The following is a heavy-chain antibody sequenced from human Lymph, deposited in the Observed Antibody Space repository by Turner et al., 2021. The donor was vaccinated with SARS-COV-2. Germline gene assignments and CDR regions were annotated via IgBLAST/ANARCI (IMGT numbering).Heavy chain of an antibody. V-gene: IGHV4-4*02. D-gene: IGHD2-15*01. J-gene: IGHJ4*02. Sequence: QVQLQESGPGLVKPSGNLSLTCAVSGGSISSSNWWSWVRQPPGKGLEWIGEIYHSGNANYNPSLKSRVTISVDKSKNQFSLKLSSVTAADTAVYYCATKYCSGGSCSYFDYWGQGTLVTVSS. CDR3: ATKYCSGGSCSYFDY. CDR1: GGSISSSNW. CDR2: IYHSGNA.